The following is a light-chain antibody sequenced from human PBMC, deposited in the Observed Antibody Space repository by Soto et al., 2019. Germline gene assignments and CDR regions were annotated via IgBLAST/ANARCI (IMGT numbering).Light chain of an antibody. CDR3: CSSAPESTYV. J-gene: IGLJ1*01. Sequence: QSVLAQPAYGSGSPVQSSTIPSTGTISDVGAYNSVSWYQQHPHRAPQVIVYKGTQRPSGVSNRFSGSTSGNAASLTISALQTDDEADYFCCSSAPESTYVCGTGTRSPS. V-gene: IGLV2-23*01. CDR2: KGT. CDR1: ISDVGAYNS.